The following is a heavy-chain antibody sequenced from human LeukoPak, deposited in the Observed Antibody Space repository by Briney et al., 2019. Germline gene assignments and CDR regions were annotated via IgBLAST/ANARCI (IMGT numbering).Heavy chain of an antibody. J-gene: IGHJ4*02. V-gene: IGHV1-8*01. CDR1: GYTFTSYD. CDR2: MNPNTGNT. D-gene: IGHD1-14*01. CDR3: ARGGWAAAYGNY. Sequence: ASVKVSCKASGYTFTSYDINWVRQATGQGLEWMGWMNPNTGNTGYAQKFQGRVTMTRNTSISTAYMELSSLRSEDTAVYYCARGGWAAAYGNYWGRGTLVTVSS.